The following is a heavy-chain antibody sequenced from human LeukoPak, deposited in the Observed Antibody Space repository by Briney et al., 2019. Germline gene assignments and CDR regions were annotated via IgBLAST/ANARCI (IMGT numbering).Heavy chain of an antibody. CDR1: GGSISSYY. D-gene: IGHD2-15*01. J-gene: IGHJ4*01. CDR3: ARGRINLDY. V-gene: IGHV4-4*07. Sequence: SDTLSLTCTVSGGSISSYYWSWIRQPAGKGLELIGRIHNSGSTNYNPSLKSRATMSVDTSKNQFSLNLSSVTAADTAVYYCARGRINLDYWGHGTLVTVSS. CDR2: IHNSGST.